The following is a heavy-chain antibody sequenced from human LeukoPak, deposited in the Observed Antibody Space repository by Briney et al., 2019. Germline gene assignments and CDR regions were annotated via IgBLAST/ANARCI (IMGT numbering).Heavy chain of an antibody. CDR1: GYTFTKYG. D-gene: IGHD6-19*01. CDR2: ISAYNGDT. J-gene: IGHJ4*02. Sequence: ASVKVSCKTSGYTFTKYGLSWVRQAPGQGLEWMGWISAYNGDTNYAQKLQDRVTMTTEASTSTGYMELRSLRSDDTAVYYCATSGSSSGFTSGWTGYFDYWGQGTLVTVSS. CDR3: ATSGSSSGFTSGWTGYFDY. V-gene: IGHV1-18*01.